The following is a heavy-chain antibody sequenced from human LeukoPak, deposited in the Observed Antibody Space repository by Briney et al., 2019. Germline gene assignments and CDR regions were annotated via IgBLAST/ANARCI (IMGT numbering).Heavy chain of an antibody. CDR2: ISWNSGSI. J-gene: IGHJ4*02. CDR3: AKDYQYSSSFADY. Sequence: GGSLRLSCAASGFTFDDYAMHWVRQAPGKGLEWVSGISWNSGSIGYADSVKGRFTISRDNAKNSLYLQMNSLRAEDTALYYCAKDYQYSSSFADYWGQGTLVTVSS. CDR1: GFTFDDYA. D-gene: IGHD6-6*01. V-gene: IGHV3-9*01.